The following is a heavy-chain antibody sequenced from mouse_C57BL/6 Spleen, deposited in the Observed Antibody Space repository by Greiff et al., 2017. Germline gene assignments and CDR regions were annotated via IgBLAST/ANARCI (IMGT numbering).Heavy chain of an antibody. J-gene: IGHJ4*01. CDR2: ISSGSSTI. CDR1: GFTFSDYG. Sequence: EVQWVESGGGLVKPGGSLKLSCAASGFTFSDYGMHWVRQAPEKGLEWVAYISSGSSTIYYADTVKGRFTISRDNAKNTLFLQMTSLRSEDPAMYYCARKVYYYAMDYWGQGTSVTVSS. CDR3: ARKVYYYAMDY. V-gene: IGHV5-17*01.